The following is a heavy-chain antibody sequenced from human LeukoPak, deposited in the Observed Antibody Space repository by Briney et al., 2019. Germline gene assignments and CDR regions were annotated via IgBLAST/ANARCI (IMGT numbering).Heavy chain of an antibody. CDR1: GFIFSSYA. Sequence: GRSLRLSCAASGFIFSSYAMHWVRQAPGKGPEWVAIISYDVSITYYADSVKGRFTISRDNSNNSFYLQMNSLRIEDTAVYYCAGGSRVWLLDYWGQGTLLTVSS. V-gene: IGHV3-30*04. CDR3: AGGSRVWLLDY. J-gene: IGHJ4*02. D-gene: IGHD1-26*01. CDR2: ISYDVSIT.